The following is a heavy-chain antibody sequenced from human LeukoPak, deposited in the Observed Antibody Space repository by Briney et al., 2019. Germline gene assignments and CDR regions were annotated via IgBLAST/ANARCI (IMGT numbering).Heavy chain of an antibody. Sequence: PSETLSLTCTVSGGSISSYYWSWIRQPPGKGLEWIGYIYYSGSTNYNPSLKSRVTISVDTSKNQFSLKLSSVTAADTAVYYCARAPNYPYYFDFWGQGTLVTVSS. CDR3: ARAPNYPYYFDF. J-gene: IGHJ4*02. D-gene: IGHD5-24*01. CDR2: IYYSGST. CDR1: GGSISSYY. V-gene: IGHV4-59*01.